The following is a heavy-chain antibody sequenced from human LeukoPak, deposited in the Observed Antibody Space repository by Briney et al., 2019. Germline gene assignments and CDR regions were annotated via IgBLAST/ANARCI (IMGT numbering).Heavy chain of an antibody. CDR1: GFTFSNYW. V-gene: IGHV3-53*01. D-gene: IGHD1-14*01. CDR2: LYSDGNT. Sequence: GGSLRLSCAASGFTFSNYWMTWVRQAPGKGLEWVSVLYSDGNTKYADSVQGRFTISRDNSKNTLYLEMNSLSPDDTAVYYCARGVEPLAANTLAYWGQGTLVTVSS. J-gene: IGHJ4*02. CDR3: ARGVEPLAANTLAY.